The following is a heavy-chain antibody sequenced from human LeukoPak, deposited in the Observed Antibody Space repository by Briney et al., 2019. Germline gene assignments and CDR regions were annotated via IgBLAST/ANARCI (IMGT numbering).Heavy chain of an antibody. D-gene: IGHD1-14*01. CDR2: VFHDGTT. J-gene: IGHJ4*02. V-gene: IGHV4-39*07. CDR1: GGPIMTAPYY. Sequence: PSETLSLTCAVSGGPIMTAPYYWGWIRQPPGKGLEWLGSVFHDGTTYYSPSLKSRVTVSADTSRNRFSLSLTSSSAADTAVYYCVRRGVVLQTGFDFWGQGALVTVSS. CDR3: VRRGVVLQTGFDF.